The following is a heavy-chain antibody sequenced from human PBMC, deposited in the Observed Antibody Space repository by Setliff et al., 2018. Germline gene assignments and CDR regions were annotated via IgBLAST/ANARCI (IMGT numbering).Heavy chain of an antibody. CDR2: IIPIFGTA. V-gene: IGHV1-69*06. J-gene: IGHJ4*02. CDR1: GGTFSSYA. CDR3: ARDRPPYYYDSSGYYYSAGNFDY. D-gene: IGHD3-22*01. Sequence: VASVKVSCKASGGTFSSYAISWVRQAPGQGLERMGRIIPIFGTANYAQKFQGRVTITADKSTSTAYMELSSLRSEDTAVYYCARDRPPYYYDSSGYYYSAGNFDYWGQGTLVTVSS.